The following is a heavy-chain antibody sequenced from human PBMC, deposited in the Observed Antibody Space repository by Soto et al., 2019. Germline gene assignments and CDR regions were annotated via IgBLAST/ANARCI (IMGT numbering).Heavy chain of an antibody. D-gene: IGHD3-9*01. CDR3: ARDLGYDILTGYYSRDYYYYYMDV. V-gene: IGHV6-1*01. J-gene: IGHJ6*03. CDR2: TYYRSKWYN. Sequence: SQTLSLTCAISGDSVSSNSAAWNWIRQSPSRGLEWLGRTYYRSKWYNDYAVSVKSRITINPDTSKNQFSLQLNSVTPEDTAVYYCARDLGYDILTGYYSRDYYYYYMDVWGKGTTVTVSS. CDR1: GDSVSSNSAA.